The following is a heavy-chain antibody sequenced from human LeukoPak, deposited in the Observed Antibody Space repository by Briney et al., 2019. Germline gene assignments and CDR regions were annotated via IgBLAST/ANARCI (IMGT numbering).Heavy chain of an antibody. Sequence: GGSLRLSCAASGFTFSSYSMNWVRQAPGKGLEWVSSISSSSSYIYYADSVKGRFTISRDNAKNSLYLQMNSLRAEDTAVYYCARVASPYYDILTAYYFDYWGQGTPVTVSS. V-gene: IGHV3-21*01. CDR1: GFTFSSYS. J-gene: IGHJ4*02. CDR3: ARVASPYYDILTAYYFDY. CDR2: ISSSSSYI. D-gene: IGHD3-9*01.